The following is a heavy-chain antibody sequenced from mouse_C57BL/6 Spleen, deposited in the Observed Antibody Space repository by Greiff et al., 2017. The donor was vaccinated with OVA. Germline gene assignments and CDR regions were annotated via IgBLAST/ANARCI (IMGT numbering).Heavy chain of an antibody. CDR1: GFTFSSYA. Sequence: EVQLVESGGGLVKPGGSLKLSCAASGFTFSSYAMSWVRQTPEKRLEWVATISDGGSYTYYPDNVKGRFTISRDNAKNNLYLQMSHLKSEDTAMYYCARDDYDSFDYWGQGTTLTVSS. CDR2: ISDGGSYT. D-gene: IGHD2-4*01. J-gene: IGHJ2*01. CDR3: ARDDYDSFDY. V-gene: IGHV5-4*01.